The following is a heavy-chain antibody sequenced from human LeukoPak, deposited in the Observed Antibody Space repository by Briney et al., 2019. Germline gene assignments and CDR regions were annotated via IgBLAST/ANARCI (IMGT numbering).Heavy chain of an antibody. J-gene: IGHJ4*02. V-gene: IGHV4-34*01. CDR1: GGSFSGYY. CDR2: INHSGST. CDR3: ALRPRSRYCSSTSCPRGYYFDY. Sequence: SETLSLTCAVYGGSFSGYYWSWIRQPPGKGLEWIGEINHSGSTNYNPSLKSRGSISVDTSKHQFSLKLSSVTAADTAVYYCALRPRSRYCSSTSCPRGYYFDYWGQGTLVTVSS. D-gene: IGHD2-2*01.